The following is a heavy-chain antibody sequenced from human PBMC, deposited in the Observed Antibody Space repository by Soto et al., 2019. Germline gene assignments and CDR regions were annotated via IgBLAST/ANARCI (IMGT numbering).Heavy chain of an antibody. Sequence: QVQLVESGGGVVQPGRSLRLSCAASGFTFSSYGMHWVRQAPGKGLEWVAVISYDGSNKYYADSVKGRFTISRDNSKNTLYLKMNSLESADTAVYYCAKGRDYYGSGSHWYFDLWGRGTLVTVSS. CDR2: ISYDGSNK. CDR1: GFTFSSYG. CDR3: AKGRDYYGSGSHWYFDL. V-gene: IGHV3-30*18. J-gene: IGHJ2*01. D-gene: IGHD3-10*01.